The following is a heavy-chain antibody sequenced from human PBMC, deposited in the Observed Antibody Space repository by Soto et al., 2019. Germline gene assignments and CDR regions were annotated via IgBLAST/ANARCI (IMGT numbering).Heavy chain of an antibody. Sequence: QVQLVESGGGVVQPGRSLRLSCAASGLTFSSYAMHWVRQAPGKGLEWVAVISYDGSNKYYADSVKGRFTISRDNSKNTLYLQMNSLRAEDTAVYYCARVAWYFDYWGQGTLVTVSS. V-gene: IGHV3-30-3*01. CDR3: ARVAWYFDY. CDR2: ISYDGSNK. J-gene: IGHJ4*02. CDR1: GLTFSSYA.